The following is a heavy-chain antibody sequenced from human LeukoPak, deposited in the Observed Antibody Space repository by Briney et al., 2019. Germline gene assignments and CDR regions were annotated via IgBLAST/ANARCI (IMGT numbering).Heavy chain of an antibody. Sequence: PSETLSLTCTVSGCSISSYYWSWIRQPPGKGLEWIGYIYYSGSTNYNPSLKSRVTISVDTSKNQFSLKLSSVTAADTAVYYCARADYQPLLNFDYWGQGTLVTVSS. CDR1: GCSISSYY. V-gene: IGHV4-59*01. J-gene: IGHJ4*02. CDR2: IYYSGST. D-gene: IGHD2-2*01. CDR3: ARADYQPLLNFDY.